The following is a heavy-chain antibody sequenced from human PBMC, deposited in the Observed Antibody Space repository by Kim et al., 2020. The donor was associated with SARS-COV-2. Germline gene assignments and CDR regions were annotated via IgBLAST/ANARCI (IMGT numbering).Heavy chain of an antibody. J-gene: IGHJ6*01. D-gene: IGHD3-10*01. Sequence: SETLSLTCAVYGGSFSGYYWSWIRQPPGKGLEWIGEINHSGSTNYNPSLKSRVTISVDTSKNQFSLKLSSVTAADTAVYYCALPTYVSGSYSYYYYGMDV. CDR1: GGSFSGYY. CDR2: INHSGST. V-gene: IGHV4-34*01. CDR3: ALPTYVSGSYSYYYYGMDV.